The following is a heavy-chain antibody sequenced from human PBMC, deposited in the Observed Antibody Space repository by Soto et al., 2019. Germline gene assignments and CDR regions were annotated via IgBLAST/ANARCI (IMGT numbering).Heavy chain of an antibody. CDR2: ISGSGGST. CDR1: GFTFSSYA. J-gene: IGHJ6*02. D-gene: IGHD2-15*01. V-gene: IGHV3-23*01. CDR3: ARMSVVAAYYYGMDV. Sequence: GGSLRLSCAASGFTFSSYAMSWVRQAPGKGLEWVSAISGSGGSTYYADSVKGRFTISRDNAKNSLYLQMNSLRAEDTAVYYCARMSVVAAYYYGMDVWGQGTTVTVSS.